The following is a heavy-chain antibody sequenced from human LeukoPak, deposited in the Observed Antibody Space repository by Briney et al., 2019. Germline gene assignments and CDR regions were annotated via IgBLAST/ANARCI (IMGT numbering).Heavy chain of an antibody. CDR1: GFTFSSYA. D-gene: IGHD5-12*01. CDR3: ARDQERGYTGYDF. CDR2: IKQDGSEK. J-gene: IGHJ4*02. V-gene: IGHV3-7*01. Sequence: RGSLRLSCVASGFTFSSYAMSWVRQAPGKGLEWVANIKQDGSEKYYVDSVKGRFTSSRDNAKNSLYLQMNSLRAEDTAVYYCARDQERGYTGYDFWGQGTLVTVSS.